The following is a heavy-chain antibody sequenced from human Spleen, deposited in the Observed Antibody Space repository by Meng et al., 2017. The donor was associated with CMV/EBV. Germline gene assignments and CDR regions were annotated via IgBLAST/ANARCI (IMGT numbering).Heavy chain of an antibody. CDR1: GYSFIGYD. CDR2: INHNSGET. J-gene: IGHJ2*01. V-gene: IGHV1-2*02. Sequence: SKAYGYSFIGYDMHGVRQATGQGPEWMGWINHNSGETHYAQKFQGRVTMTSETSISTAYMELSGRRSDDTATYHGVRDEGVYWYFNLWGRGTLVTVSS. CDR3: VRDEGVYWYFNL.